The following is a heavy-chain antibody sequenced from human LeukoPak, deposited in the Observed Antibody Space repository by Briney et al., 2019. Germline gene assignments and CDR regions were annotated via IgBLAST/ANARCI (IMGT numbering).Heavy chain of an antibody. J-gene: IGHJ4*02. CDR2: ISYDGSNE. CDR3: AKSSGWH. CDR1: GVTFSSNG. V-gene: IGHV3-30*18. D-gene: IGHD6-19*01. Sequence: PGRSLRLSCAASGVTFSSNGRHWVRQAPGRGLDWVAFISYDGSNEYYADSVKGRFTISRDNSKNTLYLQMNSLRPEDTAVYYCAKSSGWHWGQGTLVTVSS.